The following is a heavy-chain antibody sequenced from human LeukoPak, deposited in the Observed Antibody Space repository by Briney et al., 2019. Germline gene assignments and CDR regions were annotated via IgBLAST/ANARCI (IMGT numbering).Heavy chain of an antibody. CDR3: VRTAAMGAYDAFDI. CDR2: ISFYNGDT. V-gene: IGHV1-18*01. CDR1: GLSLTHDG. Sequence: ASVTVSCKASGLSLTHDGISWVRQAPGQGLVWMGWISFYNGDTLYAQNFQGRLTVTTDTSTSTAYVELRSLRSDDTAVYYCVRTAAMGAYDAFDIWGQGTMVTVSS. D-gene: IGHD1-26*01. J-gene: IGHJ3*02.